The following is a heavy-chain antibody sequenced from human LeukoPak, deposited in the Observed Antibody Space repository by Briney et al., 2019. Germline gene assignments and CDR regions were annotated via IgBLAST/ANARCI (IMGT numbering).Heavy chain of an antibody. V-gene: IGHV3-11*01. J-gene: IGHJ4*02. CDR3: ARGVPSMASLDF. D-gene: IGHD2/OR15-2a*01. CDR1: GFTFSNAW. CDR2: INGRGDAP. Sequence: GGSLRLSCAASGFTFSNAWMSWVRQAPGKGLEWISYINGRGDAPQYGNSVKGRFTIYRDNAKNSLHLQINSLRVDDTAVYYCARGVPSMASLDFWGQGTLVTVSS.